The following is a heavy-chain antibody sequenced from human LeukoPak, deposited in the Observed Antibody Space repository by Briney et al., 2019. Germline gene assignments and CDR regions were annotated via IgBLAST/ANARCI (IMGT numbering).Heavy chain of an antibody. CDR2: IYYSGST. J-gene: IGHJ5*02. CDR3: ARRVYYGSGSYYNGNWFDP. Sequence: PSETLSLTCAVYGGSFSGYYWSWIRQPPGKGLEWIGYIYYSGSTNYNPSLKSRVTISVDTSKNQFSLKLSSVTAADTAVYYCARRVYYGSGSYYNGNWFDPWGQGTLVTVSS. CDR1: GGSFSGYY. V-gene: IGHV4-59*01. D-gene: IGHD3-10*01.